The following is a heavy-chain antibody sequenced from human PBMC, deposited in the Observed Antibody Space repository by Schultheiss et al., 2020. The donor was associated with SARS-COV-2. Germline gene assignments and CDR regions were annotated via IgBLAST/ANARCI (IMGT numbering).Heavy chain of an antibody. CDR1: GYTFTCCS. CDR3: ARSPELVPAAPYYYGMDV. CDR2: ISAYNGNT. J-gene: IGHJ6*02. V-gene: IGHV1-18*04. Sequence: ASVKVSCKASGYTFTCCSLHWLQQAPGQGLEWMGWISAYNGNTNYAQKLQGRVTMTTDTSTSTAYMELSSLRSEDTAVYYCARSPELVPAAPYYYGMDVWGQGTTVTVSS. D-gene: IGHD2-2*01.